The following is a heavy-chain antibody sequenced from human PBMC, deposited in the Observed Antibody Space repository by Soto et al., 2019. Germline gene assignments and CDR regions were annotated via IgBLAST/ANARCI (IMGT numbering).Heavy chain of an antibody. J-gene: IGHJ5*02. V-gene: IGHV3-30-3*01. CDR2: ISYDGNSK. D-gene: IGHD3-10*01. CDR1: GFTLSSFG. CDR3: AKGWGFGES. Sequence: QVHLVESGGGVVQPGGSLRLSCAVSGFTLSSFGMHWVRQAPGKALDWVAGISYDGNSKSYGDSVKGRFTISRDTSKDTLYLQMNSLRLEDSAVYYCAKGWGFGESWGQGTLVTVAS.